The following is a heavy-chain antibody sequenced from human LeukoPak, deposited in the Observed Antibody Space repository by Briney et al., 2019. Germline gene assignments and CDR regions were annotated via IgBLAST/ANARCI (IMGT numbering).Heavy chain of an antibody. D-gene: IGHD6-19*01. Sequence: ASVTVSFKASGGTFSTYAISWVRQAPGQGREWMGGILPIFGTANYAPEFQGRVTITADESTSTAYMELSSLRSEDTAVYYCARSFHSSGWYHDYWGQGTLVTVSS. V-gene: IGHV1-69*13. J-gene: IGHJ4*02. CDR3: ARSFHSSGWYHDY. CDR2: ILPIFGTA. CDR1: GGTFSTYA.